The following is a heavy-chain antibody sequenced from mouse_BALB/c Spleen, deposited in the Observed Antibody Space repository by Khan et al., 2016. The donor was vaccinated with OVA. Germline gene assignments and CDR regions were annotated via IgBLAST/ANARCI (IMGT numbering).Heavy chain of an antibody. D-gene: IGHD1-1*02. V-gene: IGHV1S137*01. J-gene: IGHJ3*01. CDR3: PRGGWGNRFAY. CDR2: ISTYYGHA. CDR1: GYTFTDFT. Sequence: QVQLQQSGAEVVRPGVSVKVSCKGSGYTFTDFTLHWVKQSHAMSLEWIGVISTYYGHATYNQKFKDKATMTVDKYSSTAYMELARLTSEDSAIFYGPRGGWGNRFAYWGQGTLVTVSA.